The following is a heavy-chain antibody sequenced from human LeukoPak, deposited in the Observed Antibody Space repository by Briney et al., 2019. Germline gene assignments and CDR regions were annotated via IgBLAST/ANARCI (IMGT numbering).Heavy chain of an antibody. D-gene: IGHD3-22*01. J-gene: IGHJ4*02. Sequence: ASVKVSCKASGYTFTSYYMHWVRQAPGQGLEWMGWISAYNGNTNYAQKLQGRVTMTTDTSTSTAYMELRSLRSDDTAVYYCARGGGYYDSSGYDHWGQGTLVTVSS. CDR1: GYTFTSYY. V-gene: IGHV1-18*04. CDR2: ISAYNGNT. CDR3: ARGGGYYDSSGYDH.